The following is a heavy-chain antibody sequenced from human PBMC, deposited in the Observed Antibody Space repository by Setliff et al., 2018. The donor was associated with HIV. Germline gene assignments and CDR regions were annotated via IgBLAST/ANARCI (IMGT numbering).Heavy chain of an antibody. CDR1: GFTFNDFG. Sequence: GGSLRLSCEASGFTFNDFGMSWVRQAPGKGLEWVSGINWNGGSTGYADSVKGRFTISRDNAKKSLSLQMNSLRAEDTALYYCARDAAAPAAIEGAFDIWGQGTMVTVSS. V-gene: IGHV3-20*04. D-gene: IGHD2-2*02. CDR3: ARDAAAPAAIEGAFDI. CDR2: INWNGGST. J-gene: IGHJ3*02.